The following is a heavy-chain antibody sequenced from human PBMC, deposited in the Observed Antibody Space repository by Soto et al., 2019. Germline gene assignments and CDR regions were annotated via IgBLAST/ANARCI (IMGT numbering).Heavy chain of an antibody. V-gene: IGHV1-69*12. CDR1: GGTFSSYA. D-gene: IGHD1-20*01. CDR2: IIPIFGTA. J-gene: IGHJ6*02. CDR3: ARGITGTVTYYYGLDV. Sequence: QVQLVQSGAEVKKPGSSMKVSCKASGGTFSSYAISWVRQAPGQGLEWMGGIIPIFGTADYAQKFHGRVTITEDESTSTDYMELSSLRSEDTAVYYCARGITGTVTYYYGLDVWGQGTTVTVSS.